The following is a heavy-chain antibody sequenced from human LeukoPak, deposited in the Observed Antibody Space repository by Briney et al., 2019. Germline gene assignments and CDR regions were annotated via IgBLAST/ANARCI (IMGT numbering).Heavy chain of an antibody. V-gene: IGHV4-61*01. CDR3: ARRNSGSYKGGLDY. CDR1: GGSISSGSYY. Sequence: PSETLSLTCTVSGGSISSGSYYWSWIRQPPGKGLEWIGYIYYSGSTNYNPSLKSRVTISVDTSKNQFSLKLSSVTAADTAVYYCARRNSGSYKGGLDYWGQGTLVTVSS. D-gene: IGHD1-26*01. CDR2: IYYSGST. J-gene: IGHJ4*02.